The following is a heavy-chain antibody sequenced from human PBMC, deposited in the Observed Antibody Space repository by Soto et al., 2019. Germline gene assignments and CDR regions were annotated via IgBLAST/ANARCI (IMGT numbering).Heavy chain of an antibody. CDR1: GFTSSSYG. V-gene: IGHV3-30*03. CDR2: ISYDGSNK. J-gene: IGHJ4*02. CDR3: ARTYNWNDVHFDY. D-gene: IGHD1-20*01. Sequence: ESGGGVVQPGRSLRLSCAASGFTSSSYGMHWVRQAPGTGLEWVAVISYDGSNKYYADSVKGRFTISRDNSKNTLYLQMNSLRAEDTAVYYCARTYNWNDVHFDYWGQGTLVTVSS.